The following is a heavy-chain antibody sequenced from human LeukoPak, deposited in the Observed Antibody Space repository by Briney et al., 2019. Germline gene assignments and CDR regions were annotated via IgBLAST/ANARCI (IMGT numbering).Heavy chain of an antibody. J-gene: IGHJ5*02. CDR1: GGSISSYY. D-gene: IGHD6-13*01. Sequence: SETLSLTCTVSGGSISSYYWSWIRQPPGKGLEWIGSIYYSGSTYYNPSLKSRVTISVDTSKSQFSLKLSSVTAADTAVYYCAKTIWGIAAAGCNWFDPWGQGTLVTVSS. CDR3: AKTIWGIAAAGCNWFDP. V-gene: IGHV4-59*05. CDR2: IYYSGST.